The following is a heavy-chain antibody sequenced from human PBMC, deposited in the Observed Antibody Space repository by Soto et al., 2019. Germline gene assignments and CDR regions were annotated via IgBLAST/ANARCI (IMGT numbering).Heavy chain of an antibody. D-gene: IGHD6-13*01. Sequence: GGSLRLSCAASGFTFSSYAMSWVRQAPGKGLEWVAAIRGSGSNTYYADSVKGRLTISRDNSKNTVYLKMNSLRAEETAVYYCAKDRCIADSHGIDWGQGTMVTVSS. CDR3: AKDRCIADSHGID. J-gene: IGHJ3*01. V-gene: IGHV3-23*01. CDR2: IRGSGSNT. CDR1: GFTFSSYA.